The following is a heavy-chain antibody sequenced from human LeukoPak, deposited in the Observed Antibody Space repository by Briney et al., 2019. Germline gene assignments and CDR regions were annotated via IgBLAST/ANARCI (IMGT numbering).Heavy chain of an antibody. CDR2: ISGSGGST. CDR3: AKDLHYDFWSGSDY. CDR1: GFTFSSYA. Sequence: GGSLRLSCAASGFTFSSYAMSWVRQAPGKGLEWVSAISGSGGSTYYANSVKGRFTISRDNSKNTLYLQMISLRGEDTVLYYCAKDLHYDFWSGSDYWGQGTLVTVSS. D-gene: IGHD3-3*01. V-gene: IGHV3-23*01. J-gene: IGHJ4*02.